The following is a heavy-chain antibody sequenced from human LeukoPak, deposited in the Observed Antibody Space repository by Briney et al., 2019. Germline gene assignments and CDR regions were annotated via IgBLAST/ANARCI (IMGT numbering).Heavy chain of an antibody. CDR3: ARESDSSGWPYFDY. D-gene: IGHD6-19*01. J-gene: IGHJ4*02. Sequence: PGGSLRLSCAASGFTFDDYGMSWVRQAPGKGLELVSGINWNGGSTGYADSVKGRFTISRDNAKNSLYLQMNSLRAEETALYYCARESDSSGWPYFDYWGQGTLVTVSS. CDR1: GFTFDDYG. CDR2: INWNGGST. V-gene: IGHV3-20*04.